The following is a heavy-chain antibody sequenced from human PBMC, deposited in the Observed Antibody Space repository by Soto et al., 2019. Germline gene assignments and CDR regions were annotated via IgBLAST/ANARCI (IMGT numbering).Heavy chain of an antibody. V-gene: IGHV1-18*01. Sequence: ASVKVSCKASGYTFTSYGISWVRQAPGQGLEWMGWISAYNGNTNYAQKLQGRVTMTTDTSTSTAYMELRSLRSDDTAVYYCARDGPRSTRGSPSDYWGQGTLVTVSS. J-gene: IGHJ4*02. CDR1: GYTFTSYG. CDR2: ISAYNGNT. CDR3: ARDGPRSTRGSPSDY.